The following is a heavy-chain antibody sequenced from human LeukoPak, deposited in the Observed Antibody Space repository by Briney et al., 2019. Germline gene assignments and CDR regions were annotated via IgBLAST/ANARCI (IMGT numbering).Heavy chain of an antibody. J-gene: IGHJ4*02. CDR1: GFTFSSSA. D-gene: IGHD3-22*01. CDR3: ARVYYYDSSGYVDY. Sequence: GGSLRLSCAASGFTFSSSAMSWVRQAPGKGLEWVSGINWNGATTGYADSVKGRFTISRDNAKNSLYLQMNSLRVEDTALYYCARVYYYDSSGYVDYWGLGTLVTVSS. CDR2: INWNGATT. V-gene: IGHV3-20*04.